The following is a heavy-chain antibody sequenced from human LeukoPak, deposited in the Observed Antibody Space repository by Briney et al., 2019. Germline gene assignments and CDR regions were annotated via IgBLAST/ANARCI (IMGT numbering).Heavy chain of an antibody. J-gene: IGHJ4*02. D-gene: IGHD3-22*01. CDR1: GFIFNSYG. V-gene: IGHV3-30*02. CDR2: IRYDGSTE. CDR3: AKDVAYYYDSSGYSYYFED. Sequence: GGSLRLSCAASGFIFNSYGMHWVRQAPGKRLEWVAFIRYDGSTENYADSVKGRFTISRDNSKTTLYLQMDSLRVEDTAVYYCAKDVAYYYDSSGYSYYFEDWGQGTLVTVSS.